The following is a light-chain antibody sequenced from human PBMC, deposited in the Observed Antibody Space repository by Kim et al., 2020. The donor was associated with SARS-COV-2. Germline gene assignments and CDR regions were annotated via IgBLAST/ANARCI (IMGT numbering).Light chain of an antibody. CDR1: QGVSYF. CDR3: KQYGTLPRT. J-gene: IGKJ1*01. V-gene: IGKV1-33*01. CDR2: DVS. Sequence: SASIGDRVTLTWRATQGVSYFLHVSAEKTGKAPAPLMYDVSNVHSGAPTMFSGSGCGTDFSLTITGLQPEDTGTYYCKQYGTLPRTFGQGTKVEI.